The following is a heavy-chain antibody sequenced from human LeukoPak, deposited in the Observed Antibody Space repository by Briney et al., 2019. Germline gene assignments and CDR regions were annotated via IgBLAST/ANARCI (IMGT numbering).Heavy chain of an antibody. CDR2: NNGCRGNI. V-gene: IGHV1-18*01. D-gene: IGHD1-1*01. Sequence: ASVKVSCKGSGYTFSLYDITWVRHAPGQGLEWMGWNNGCRGNIHYAQKFQGRVTMTTDTSTNTAHLELRSLRSDDTAVYYCARTTGTRVLDFWGQGTLVTVSS. J-gene: IGHJ4*02. CDR1: GYTFSLYD. CDR3: ARTTGTRVLDF.